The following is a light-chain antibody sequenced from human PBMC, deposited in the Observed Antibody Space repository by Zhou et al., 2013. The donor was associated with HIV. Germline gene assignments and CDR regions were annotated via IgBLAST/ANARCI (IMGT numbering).Light chain of an antibody. J-gene: IGKJ2*01. V-gene: IGKV1-17*03. Sequence: DIQMTQSPSAMSASVGDRVTITCRASQDIRNYLAWFQQKPGKVPKRLIYAASSLLSGVPSRFSGSGSGTEFTLTISSLQSEVFWYFIFCQQYQTYPYTFGQVTRLEI. CDR3: QQYQTYPYT. CDR1: QDIRNY. CDR2: AAS.